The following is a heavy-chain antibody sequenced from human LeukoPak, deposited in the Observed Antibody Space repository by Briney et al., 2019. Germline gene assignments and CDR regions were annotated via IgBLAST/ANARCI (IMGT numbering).Heavy chain of an antibody. CDR1: GFTFSSYS. J-gene: IGHJ4*02. CDR3: ARDDTAMDTFDY. D-gene: IGHD5-18*01. V-gene: IGHV3-21*01. CDR2: ISSSSSYI. Sequence: GGSLRLSCAASGFTFSSYSMNWVRQAPGEGLEWVSSISSSSSYIYYADSVKGRFTISRDNAKNSLYLQMNSLRAEDTAVYYCARDDTAMDTFDYWGQGTLVTVSS.